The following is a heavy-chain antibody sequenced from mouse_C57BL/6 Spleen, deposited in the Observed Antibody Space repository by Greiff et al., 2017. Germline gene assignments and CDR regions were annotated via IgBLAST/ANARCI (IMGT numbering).Heavy chain of an antibody. CDR2: INPYNGDT. Sequence: EVKLQESGPELVKPGDSVKISCKASGYSFTGYFMNWVMQSHGKSLEWIGRINPYNGDTFYNQKFKGKATLTVDKSSSTAHMELRSLTSEDSAVYYCARWDGYFYYFDYWGQGTTLTVSS. J-gene: IGHJ2*01. CDR3: ARWDGYFYYFDY. V-gene: IGHV1-20*01. CDR1: GYSFTGYF. D-gene: IGHD2-3*01.